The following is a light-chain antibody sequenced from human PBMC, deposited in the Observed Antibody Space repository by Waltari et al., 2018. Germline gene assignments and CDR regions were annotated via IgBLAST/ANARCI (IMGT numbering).Light chain of an antibody. Sequence: EIVLTQSPATLSLSPGERATLSCRASQSVSSYLAWYQQKPGQAPRLLIYDASNRATRIPARFSGSASGTDFSLTISSLEPEDFAVYYCQQRSNWRVWTFGKGPKVES. CDR3: QQRSNWRVWT. CDR1: QSVSSY. J-gene: IGKJ1*01. V-gene: IGKV3-11*01. CDR2: DAS.